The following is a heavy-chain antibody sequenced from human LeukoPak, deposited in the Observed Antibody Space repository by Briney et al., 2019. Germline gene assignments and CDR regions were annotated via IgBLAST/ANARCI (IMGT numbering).Heavy chain of an antibody. CDR3: ARARGGSGPDAFDV. V-gene: IGHV3-53*01. CDR1: GFTVSSNY. J-gene: IGHJ3*01. CDR2: IYSGGTT. D-gene: IGHD6-19*01. Sequence: GGSLRLSCAASGFTVSSNYMTWARQAPGKGLEWVSVIYSGGTTYYADSVKGRFTISRDNSKNTLYLQMNSLRVEDTALYYCARARGGSGPDAFDVWGQGTMVIVSS.